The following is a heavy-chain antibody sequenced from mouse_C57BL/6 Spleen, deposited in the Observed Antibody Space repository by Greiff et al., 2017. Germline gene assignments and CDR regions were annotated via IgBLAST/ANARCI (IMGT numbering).Heavy chain of an antibody. J-gene: IGHJ3*01. CDR2: ISYDGSN. D-gene: IGHD2-4*01. Sequence: EVQLVESGPGLVKPSQSLSLTCSVTGYSITSGYYWNWIRQFPGNKLEWMGYISYDGSNNYNPSLKNRISITRDTSKNQFFLKLNSVTTEDTATYDGARGDDWVFAYWGQGTLVTVSA. CDR3: ARGDDWVFAY. V-gene: IGHV3-6*01. CDR1: GYSITSGYY.